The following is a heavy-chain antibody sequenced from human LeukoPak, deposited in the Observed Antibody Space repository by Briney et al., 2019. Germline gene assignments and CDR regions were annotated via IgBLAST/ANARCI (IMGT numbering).Heavy chain of an antibody. D-gene: IGHD3-16*01. V-gene: IGHV3-7*03. Sequence: PGGSLRLSCAASGFTLSSYWMSWVRQAPGKGLEWVANIKQDGSEKYYVDSVKGRFTISRDNSKNTLYLQMNSLRAEDTAVYYCAKGFTLGNSYFDYWGQGTLVTVSS. J-gene: IGHJ4*02. CDR1: GFTLSSYW. CDR2: IKQDGSEK. CDR3: AKGFTLGNSYFDY.